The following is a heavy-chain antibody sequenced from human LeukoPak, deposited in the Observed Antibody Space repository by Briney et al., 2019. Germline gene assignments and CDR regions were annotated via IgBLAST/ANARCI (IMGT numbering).Heavy chain of an antibody. J-gene: IGHJ3*02. CDR2: IYYSGGT. V-gene: IGHV4-59*08. CDR3: ARHVAISGPYDASDI. Sequence: SETLSLTCTVSGDSISSYYWSWIRQPPGKGLEWIGYIYYSGGTDYNPSLKSRVTISVDTSKNQFSLKLRSVTAADTAVYYCARHVAISGPYDASDIWGQGTMVTASP. CDR1: GDSISSYY. D-gene: IGHD3-3*02.